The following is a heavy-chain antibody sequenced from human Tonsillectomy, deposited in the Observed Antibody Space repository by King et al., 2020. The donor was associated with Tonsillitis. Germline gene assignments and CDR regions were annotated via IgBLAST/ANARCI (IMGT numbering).Heavy chain of an antibody. Sequence: VQLVESGGGLVKPGGSLRLSCEASGIRFNEAWMSWVRQAPGKGLEWVGRIKRKTDGGTTDYGAPVKGRFTIPRDDSTSTLYLQINSLKTEDTGVYYCTTVHFFDSRGPAWEYGLDVWGQGTTVTVSS. CDR3: TTVHFFDSRGPAWEYGLDV. CDR2: IKRKTDGGTT. D-gene: IGHD3-9*01. CDR1: GIRFNEAW. J-gene: IGHJ6*02. V-gene: IGHV3-15*01.